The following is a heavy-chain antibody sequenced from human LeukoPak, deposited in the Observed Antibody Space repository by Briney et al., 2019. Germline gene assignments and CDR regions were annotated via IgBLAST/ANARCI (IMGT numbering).Heavy chain of an antibody. J-gene: IGHJ4*02. D-gene: IGHD6-19*01. CDR2: ISSSSSYI. CDR3: ARDEIAVAGVVDY. Sequence: GGSLRLSCAASGFTFSSYSMNWVRQAPGKGLEWVSSISSSSSYIYYADSVKGRFTISRDNAKNSLYLQMNSLRAEDTAVYYCARDEIAVAGVVDYWGQGTLVTVSS. V-gene: IGHV3-21*01. CDR1: GFTFSSYS.